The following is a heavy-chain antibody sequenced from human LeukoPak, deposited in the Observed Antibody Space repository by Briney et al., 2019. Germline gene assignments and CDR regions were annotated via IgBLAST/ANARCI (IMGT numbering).Heavy chain of an antibody. V-gene: IGHV3-74*01. Sequence: PGGSLRLSCAASGFTISGNYMTWVRQAPGKGLVWVSRINSDGRSTSYADSVKGRFTISRDNAKNTLYLQMNSLRAEDTAVYYCARPLSGTTDFDYWGQGTLVTVSS. J-gene: IGHJ4*02. CDR2: INSDGRST. CDR3: ARPLSGTTDFDY. D-gene: IGHD1-20*01. CDR1: GFTISGNY.